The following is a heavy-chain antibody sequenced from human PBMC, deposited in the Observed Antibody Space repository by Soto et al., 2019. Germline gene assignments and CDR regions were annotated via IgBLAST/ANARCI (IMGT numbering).Heavy chain of an antibody. CDR3: AKVSGYYGGYYFDD. V-gene: IGHV3-23*01. Sequence: PGGSLRLSCAASGFTFSNYAMNWVRQAPGKGLKWVSTISGSGGSPYYADSVKGRFTISRDNSKNTLYLQMNSLRAEDTAVYYCAKVSGYYGGYYFDDWGQGTLVTVSS. CDR2: ISGSGGSP. D-gene: IGHD3-10*01. CDR1: GFTFSNYA. J-gene: IGHJ4*02.